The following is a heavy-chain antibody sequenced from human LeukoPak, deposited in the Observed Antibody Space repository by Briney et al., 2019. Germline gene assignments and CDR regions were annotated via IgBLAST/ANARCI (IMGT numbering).Heavy chain of an antibody. CDR3: ARLRRSSSWYKAHWFDP. CDR2: INHSGST. J-gene: IGHJ5*02. V-gene: IGHV4-39*07. D-gene: IGHD6-13*01. Sequence: PSETLSLTCTVSGGSISSSSYYWGWIRQPPGKGLEWIGEINHSGSTNYNPSLKSRVTISVDTSRNQFSLKLSSVTAADTAVYYCARLRRSSSWYKAHWFDPWGQGTLVTVSS. CDR1: GGSISSSSYY.